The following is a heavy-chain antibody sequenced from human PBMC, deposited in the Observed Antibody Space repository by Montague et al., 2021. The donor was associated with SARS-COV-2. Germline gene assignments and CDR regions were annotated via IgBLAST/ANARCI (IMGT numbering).Heavy chain of an antibody. J-gene: IGHJ6*02. D-gene: IGHD3-10*01. CDR3: AHSRITMVRGVINYYGMDV. CDR1: GFSLSTSGVG. CDR2: XXWGDDK. Sequence: PALVKPTQTLTLTCTFSGFSLSTSGVGVGWIRQPPGKALEWLALXXWGDDKRYSPSLKSRLTITKDTSKNQVVLTMTNMDPVDTATYYCAHSRITMVRGVINYYGMDVWGQGTTVTVSS. V-gene: IGHV2-5*02.